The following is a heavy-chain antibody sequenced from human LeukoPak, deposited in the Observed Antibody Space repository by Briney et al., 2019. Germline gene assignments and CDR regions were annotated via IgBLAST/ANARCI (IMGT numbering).Heavy chain of an antibody. CDR2: INPSDGST. Sequence: ASVKVSCKASGYTFTSYDMHWVRQAPGQGLEWMGIINPSDGSTSYAQKFQGRVTMTTDTSTSTVYMELSSLSSEDTAVYYCARGGYDIWSGYYKEVEHGGQGTLVSVSS. D-gene: IGHD3-3*01. V-gene: IGHV1-46*01. CDR1: GYTFTSYD. J-gene: IGHJ4*02. CDR3: ARGGYDIWSGYYKEVEH.